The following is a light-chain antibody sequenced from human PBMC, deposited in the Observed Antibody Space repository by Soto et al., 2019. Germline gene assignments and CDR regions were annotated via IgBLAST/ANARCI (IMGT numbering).Light chain of an antibody. J-gene: IGKJ1*01. CDR1: QSILYSSNNKNY. CDR2: WAS. CDR3: QQSHCTPPWT. V-gene: IGKV4-1*01. Sequence: DIVMTQSPDSLAVSLGERATINCKSSQSILYSSNNKNYLAWYQQKPGQPPKLLIYWASTRESGVPDRFSGSGSGTAFNLTISSLQAEDVAVYYCQQSHCTPPWTFGQGTKVEIK.